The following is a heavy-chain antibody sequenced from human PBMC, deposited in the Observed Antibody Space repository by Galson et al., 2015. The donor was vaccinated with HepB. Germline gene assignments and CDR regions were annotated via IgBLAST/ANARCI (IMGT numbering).Heavy chain of an antibody. CDR3: LMVRGAIWKYPY. CDR2: IYYSENT. D-gene: IGHD3-10*01. CDR1: GGSISSSTYY. Sequence: SETLSLTCTVTGGSISSSTYYWGWLRQPPGKGLEWIGSIYYSENTSSNPSLKSRVTISVDTSKNQFSLKLSSVIAADTAVYYCLMVRGAIWKYPYWGQGTLVTVSS. J-gene: IGHJ4*02. V-gene: IGHV4-39*07.